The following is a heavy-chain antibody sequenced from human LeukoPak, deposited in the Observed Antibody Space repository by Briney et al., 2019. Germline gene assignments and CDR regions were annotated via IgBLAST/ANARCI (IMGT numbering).Heavy chain of an antibody. CDR2: IYYSGST. D-gene: IGHD2-2*01. Sequence: PSETLSLTCTVSGSSISSYYWSWIRQPPGKGLEWIGYIYYSGSTNYNPSLKSRVTISVDTSKNQFSLKLSSVTAADTAVYYCARFRYQLLLRGAFDIWGQGTMVTVSS. V-gene: IGHV4-59*01. CDR1: GSSISSYY. J-gene: IGHJ3*02. CDR3: ARFRYQLLLRGAFDI.